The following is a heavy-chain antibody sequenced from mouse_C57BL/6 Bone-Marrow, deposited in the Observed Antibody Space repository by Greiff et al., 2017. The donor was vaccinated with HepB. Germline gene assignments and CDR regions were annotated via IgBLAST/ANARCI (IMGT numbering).Heavy chain of an antibody. D-gene: IGHD2-3*01. Sequence: EVKLVESGAGLVQPKGSLKLSCAASGFSFNTYAMNWVRQAPGKGLEWVARIRSKSNNYATYYADSVKDRFTISRDDSESMLYLQMNNLKTEDTAMYYCVREGLLLWFAYWGQGTLVTVSA. V-gene: IGHV10-1*01. CDR2: IRSKSNNYAT. CDR1: GFSFNTYA. CDR3: VREGLLLWFAY. J-gene: IGHJ3*01.